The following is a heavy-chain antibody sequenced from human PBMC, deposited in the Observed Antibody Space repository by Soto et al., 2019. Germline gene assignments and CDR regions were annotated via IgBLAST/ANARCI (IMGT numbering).Heavy chain of an antibody. D-gene: IGHD6-19*01. V-gene: IGHV5-10-1*01. CDR1: GYSFTSYW. CDR2: IDPSDSYT. J-gene: IGHJ4*01. Sequence: DSLKISCKGSGYSFTSYWISWVRQMPGKGLEWMGRIDPSDSYTNYSPSFQGHVTISADKSISTAYLQWSSLKASDTATYYCEKKHHLDSKGWNTWGHGTQVTV. CDR3: EKKHHLDSKGWNT.